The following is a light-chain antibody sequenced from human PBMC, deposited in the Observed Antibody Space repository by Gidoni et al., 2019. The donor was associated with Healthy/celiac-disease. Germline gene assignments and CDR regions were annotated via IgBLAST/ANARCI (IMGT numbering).Light chain of an antibody. Sequence: QSALTQPAPVSGSPGQSITISCTGTSSDVGSYNLVSWYQQHPGKAPKLMIYEVSERPSGVSNRFSGSKSGNTASLTISGLQAEDEADYYCCSYAGSSTTYVFGTGTKVTVL. CDR1: SSDVGSYNL. J-gene: IGLJ1*01. V-gene: IGLV2-23*02. CDR2: EVS. CDR3: CSYAGSSTTYV.